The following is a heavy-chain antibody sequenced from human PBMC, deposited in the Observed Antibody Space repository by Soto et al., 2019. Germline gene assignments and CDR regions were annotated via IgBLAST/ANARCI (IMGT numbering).Heavy chain of an antibody. CDR2: ISGSGGST. J-gene: IGHJ4*02. CDR3: AKDPHHHPEYYFDY. Sequence: LRLSCAASGFTFSSYAMSWVRQAPGKGLEWVSAISGSGGSTYYADSVKGRFTISRDNSKNTLYLQMNSLRAEDTAVYYCAKDPHHHPEYYFDYWGQGTLVTVSS. CDR1: GFTFSSYA. V-gene: IGHV3-23*01.